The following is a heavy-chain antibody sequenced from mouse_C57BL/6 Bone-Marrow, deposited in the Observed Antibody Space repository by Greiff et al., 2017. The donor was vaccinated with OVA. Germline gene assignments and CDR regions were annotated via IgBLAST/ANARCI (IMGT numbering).Heavy chain of an antibody. Sequence: QVQLQQPGAELVKPGASVKLSCKASGYTFTSYWMHWVKQRPGQGLEWIGMIHPNSGSTNYNEKFKSKATLTVDKSSSTAYMQLSSLTSEDAAVYYCARRDYYDLYYYAMDYWGQGTSVTVSS. D-gene: IGHD2-4*01. CDR2: IHPNSGST. V-gene: IGHV1-64*01. CDR1: GYTFTSYW. J-gene: IGHJ4*01. CDR3: ARRDYYDLYYYAMDY.